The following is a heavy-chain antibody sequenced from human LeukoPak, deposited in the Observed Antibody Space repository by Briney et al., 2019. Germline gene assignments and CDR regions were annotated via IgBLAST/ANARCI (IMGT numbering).Heavy chain of an antibody. CDR2: IHPEGNEK. D-gene: IGHD1-1*01. J-gene: IGHJ4*01. CDR1: GFTFSNFW. V-gene: IGHV3-7*04. CDR3: ARGDDFSGDH. Sequence: GGSLRLSCAVSGFTFSNFWMSWVRQAPGRGLEWVANIHPEGNEKYHVESVKGRFTISRDNTKNLLFLQMNGLRVEDTAVYYCARGDDFSGDHWGKGTPVTVSS.